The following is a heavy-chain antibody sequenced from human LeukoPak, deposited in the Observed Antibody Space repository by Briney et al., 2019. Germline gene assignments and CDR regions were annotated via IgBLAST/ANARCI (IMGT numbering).Heavy chain of an antibody. D-gene: IGHD1-26*01. CDR2: IYYSGST. J-gene: IGHJ4*02. CDR3: ASEWESNYFDY. V-gene: IGHV4-39*01. Sequence: SETLSLTCTVSGGSISSSSYYWGWIRQPPGKGLEWIGSIYYSGSTYYNPSLKSRVTISVDTSKNQFSLKLSSVTAADTAVCYCASEWESNYFDYWGQGTLVTVSS. CDR1: GGSISSSSYY.